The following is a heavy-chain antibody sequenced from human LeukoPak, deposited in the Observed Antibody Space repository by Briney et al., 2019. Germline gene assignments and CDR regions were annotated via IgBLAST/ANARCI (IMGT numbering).Heavy chain of an antibody. J-gene: IGHJ4*02. CDR2: INPNSGGT. V-gene: IGHV1-2*02. CDR3: AKDQGRGYTYGLYYFDY. CDR1: GYTFTGYY. D-gene: IGHD5-18*01. Sequence: ASVKVSCKASGYTFTGYYMHWVRQAPGQGLEWMGWINPNSGGTNYAQKFQGRVTMTRDTSISTAYMELSRLRSDDTAMYYCAKDQGRGYTYGLYYFDYWGQGTLVTVSS.